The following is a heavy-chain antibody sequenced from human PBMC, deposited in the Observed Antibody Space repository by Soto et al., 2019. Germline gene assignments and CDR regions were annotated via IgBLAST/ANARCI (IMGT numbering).Heavy chain of an antibody. V-gene: IGHV3-74*01. J-gene: IGHJ6*02. CDR2: LNSDGSSG. CDR3: ARGLKYKYGMDV. Sequence: EVQLVESGGGLVQPGGSLRLSCVASGSTLNDYWMPWVRQAPGKGLVWVSRLNSDGSSGYYGDSMKGRFTISRDNAKNTLYLQINSLRDEDTAVYYCARGLKYKYGMDVWGQGTTVTVSS. CDR1: GSTLNDYW. D-gene: IGHD1-20*01.